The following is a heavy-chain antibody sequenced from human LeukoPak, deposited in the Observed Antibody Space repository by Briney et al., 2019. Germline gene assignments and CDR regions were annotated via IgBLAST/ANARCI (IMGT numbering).Heavy chain of an antibody. J-gene: IGHJ5*02. D-gene: IGHD6-13*01. CDR1: GGSISSYY. Sequence: SETLSLTCTVSGGSISSYYWSWIRQPPGKGLEWIGYIYYSGSTNYNPSLKSRVTISVHTSKNQFSLKLSSVTAADTAVYYCARAYSSSWYWNWFDPWGQGTLVTVSS. CDR2: IYYSGST. CDR3: ARAYSSSWYWNWFDP. V-gene: IGHV4-59*01.